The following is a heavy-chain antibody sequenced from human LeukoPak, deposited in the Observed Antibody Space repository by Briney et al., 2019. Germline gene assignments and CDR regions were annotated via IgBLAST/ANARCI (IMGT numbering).Heavy chain of an antibody. V-gene: IGHV4-39*01. CDR2: YYSGSP. J-gene: IGHJ3*02. Sequence: YYSGSPYYNPSLKSRXTISVDTSKNQFSLKLSSVTAADTAVYYCARHLIXMIVVVXNXFDXWGQGXXXXVSS. D-gene: IGHD3-22*01. CDR3: ARHLIXMIVVVXNXFDX.